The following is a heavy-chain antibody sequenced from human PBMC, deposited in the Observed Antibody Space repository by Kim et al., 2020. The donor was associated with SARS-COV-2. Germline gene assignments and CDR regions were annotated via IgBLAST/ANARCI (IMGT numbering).Heavy chain of an antibody. Sequence: GGSLRLSCAASGFTFSDHHMEWVRQASGKGLEWVGRIRSTAKSYTTEYATSVKGRFTISRDDSNESLYLQLNSLKTEDTAVYYCARGPSRYTDNYNYGMDVWSQGTTVTVSS. CDR3: ARGPSRYTDNYNYGMDV. V-gene: IGHV3-72*01. CDR2: IRSTAKSYTT. J-gene: IGHJ6*02. D-gene: IGHD2-2*02. CDR1: GFTFSDHH.